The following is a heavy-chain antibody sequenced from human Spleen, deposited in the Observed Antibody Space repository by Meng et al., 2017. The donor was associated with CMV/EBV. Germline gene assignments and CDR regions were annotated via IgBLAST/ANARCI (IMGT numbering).Heavy chain of an antibody. CDR3: ARRRGGSGRDC. Sequence: LRESGPGLGKASEALSRTCTVSGGSISRKGYSWEWVGQPPGKGLEWIGAIYHSGSTSYNPSLQSRVTMFVDTSKNQFSLMLTSVTATDTAVYYCARRRGGSGRDCWGQGTLVTVSS. V-gene: IGHV4-39*01. CDR1: GGSISRKGYS. D-gene: IGHD3-10*01. J-gene: IGHJ4*02. CDR2: IYHSGST.